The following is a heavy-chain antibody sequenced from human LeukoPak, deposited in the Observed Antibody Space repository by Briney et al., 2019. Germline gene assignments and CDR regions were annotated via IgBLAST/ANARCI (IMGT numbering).Heavy chain of an antibody. CDR1: GFIFSNYA. CDR3: ARDCVENSSSSGYFEY. Sequence: GGSLRLSCAASGFIFSNYAMHWVRQAPGKGLEWVAVISNDGSNRFYGDSAEGRFTISRGNSKNTVYLQMSSLRTEDAAMYYCARDCVENSSSSGYFEYWGQGTLVTVSS. V-gene: IGHV3-30-3*01. CDR2: ISNDGSNR. J-gene: IGHJ4*02. D-gene: IGHD6-6*01.